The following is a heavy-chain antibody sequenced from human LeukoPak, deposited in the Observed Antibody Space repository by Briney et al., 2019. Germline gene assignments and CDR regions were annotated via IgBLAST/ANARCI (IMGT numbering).Heavy chain of an antibody. D-gene: IGHD2-2*01. CDR3: ARAEYQLSKFDL. CDR1: GYTFTGYY. CDR2: INPNSSGT. V-gene: IGHV1-2*02. Sequence: ASVKVSCTASGYTFTGYYMHWVRQAPGQGVEWMGWINPNSSGTNYAQKFQGRVTMTRDTSISTAYMELSRLRSDDTAVYYCARAEYQLSKFDLWGRGTLVTVSS. J-gene: IGHJ2*01.